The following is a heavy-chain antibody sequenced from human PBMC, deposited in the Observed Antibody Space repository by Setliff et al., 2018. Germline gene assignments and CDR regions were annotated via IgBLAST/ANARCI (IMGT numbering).Heavy chain of an antibody. CDR2: IKQDGSDK. Sequence: ETLSLSCAASGFIFSTYWMSWVRQAPGKGLEWVANIKQDGSDKYYVDSVKGRFTISRDNAKNPLYLQMNSLRAEDTAVYYCARLRKDYGDYYYFDYWGQGTLVTSPQ. V-gene: IGHV3-7*01. J-gene: IGHJ4*02. D-gene: IGHD4-17*01. CDR1: GFIFSTYW. CDR3: ARLRKDYGDYYYFDY.